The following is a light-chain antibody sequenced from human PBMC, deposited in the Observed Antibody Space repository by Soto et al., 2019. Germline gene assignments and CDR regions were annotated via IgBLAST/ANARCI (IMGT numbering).Light chain of an antibody. V-gene: IGKV3-20*01. CDR3: QQYGNSPPWT. CDR1: QSVSSSH. J-gene: IGKJ1*01. Sequence: EIVLTQSPGTLSLSPGEGATLSCRASQSVSSSHLAWYQQKPGQAPRLLIYGASSRANGTPNRFSGSGSGTDFTLTISRLEPEDFAVYYCQQYGNSPPWTFGQGTNVEIK. CDR2: GAS.